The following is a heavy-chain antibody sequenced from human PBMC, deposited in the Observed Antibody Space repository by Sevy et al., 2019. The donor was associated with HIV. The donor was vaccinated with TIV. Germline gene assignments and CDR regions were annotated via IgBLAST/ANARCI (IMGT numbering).Heavy chain of an antibody. D-gene: IGHD5-18*01. V-gene: IGHV1-18*04. CDR1: GYTLTSYG. J-gene: IGHJ4*02. Sequence: ASVKVSCKASGYTLTSYGISWVRQAPGQGLEWMGWISPYNGNTNYAQKLQGRVTMTTDTPTTTAYMELRGLGDDDTAVYYCARHEKAGYTYGHSFDYWGQGTLVTVSS. CDR3: ARHEKAGYTYGHSFDY. CDR2: ISPYNGNT.